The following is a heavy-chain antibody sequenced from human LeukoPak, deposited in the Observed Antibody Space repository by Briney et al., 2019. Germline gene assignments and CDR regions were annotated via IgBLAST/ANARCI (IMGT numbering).Heavy chain of an antibody. Sequence: GGSLRLSCAVSGFTLSDYGIHWVRQAPGKGLEWVTIISSDGSIKYADSVKGRFTVSRDSSKNTVYLQMNSLRAEDTAVYHCVRDDVGFEVSAFDPWGQGTLVTVSS. D-gene: IGHD2/OR15-2a*01. CDR3: VRDDVGFEVSAFDP. CDR1: GFTLSDYG. V-gene: IGHV3-33*01. J-gene: IGHJ5*02. CDR2: ISSDGSIK.